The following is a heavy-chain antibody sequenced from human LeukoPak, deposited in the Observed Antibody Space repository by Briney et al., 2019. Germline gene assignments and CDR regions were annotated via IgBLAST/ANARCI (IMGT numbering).Heavy chain of an antibody. V-gene: IGHV4-4*02. CDR2: NYHSGST. CDR3: ARGGYYGSGNDFRFDP. Sequence: PSGTLSLTCAVSGGSISSSNWWSWVRQPPGKGLEWIGKNYHSGSTNYNPSLKSRVTISVETSKNQFSLNLKSVTAADTAVYYCARGGYYGSGNDFRFDPWGQGTLVTVSS. J-gene: IGHJ5*02. D-gene: IGHD3-10*01. CDR1: GGSISSSNW.